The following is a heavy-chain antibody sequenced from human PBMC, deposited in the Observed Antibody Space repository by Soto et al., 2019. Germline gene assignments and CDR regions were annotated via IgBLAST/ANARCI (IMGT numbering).Heavy chain of an antibody. V-gene: IGHV3-74*01. CDR1: GFXXXXYW. Sequence: EVQLVESGGGLVXPGGSXXLSCAASGFXXXXYWMHWVRQAPGKGLMWVSRIHNDGSTTRYADSVKGRFTISRDNAKNTLYLQMSSLRVEDTAVYYCARDNWNSYWGQGTLVTVSS. J-gene: IGHJ4*01. CDR3: ARDNWNSY. CDR2: IHNDGSTT. D-gene: IGHD1-7*01.